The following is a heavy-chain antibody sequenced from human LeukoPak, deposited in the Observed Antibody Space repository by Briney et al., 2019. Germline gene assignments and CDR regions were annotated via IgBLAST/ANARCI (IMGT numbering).Heavy chain of an antibody. V-gene: IGHV3-30*18. CDR2: ISYDGSNK. CDR1: GFTFSSYG. Sequence: GRSLRLSCAASGFTFSSYGMHWVRQAPGKGLEWVAVISYDGSNKYYADSVKGRFTISRDNSKNTLYLQMNRLRAEDTAVYYCAKDEALLLWFGELGYWGQGTLVTVSS. D-gene: IGHD3-10*01. CDR3: AKDEALLLWFGELGY. J-gene: IGHJ4*02.